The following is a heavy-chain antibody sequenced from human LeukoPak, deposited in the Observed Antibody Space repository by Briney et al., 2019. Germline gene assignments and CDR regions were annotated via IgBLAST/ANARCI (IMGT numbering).Heavy chain of an antibody. D-gene: IGHD3-16*01. CDR2: IWYDGSNK. J-gene: IGHJ4*02. V-gene: IGHV3-33*06. CDR3: AKGAIWQPRD. CDR1: GFTFSSYG. Sequence: GGSLRLSCAASGFTFSSYGMHWVRQAPGRGLEWVAVIWYDGSNKYYADSVKGRFTISRGNSKNTLYLQMNSLRAEDTAVYYCAKGAIWQPRDWGQGTLVTVSS.